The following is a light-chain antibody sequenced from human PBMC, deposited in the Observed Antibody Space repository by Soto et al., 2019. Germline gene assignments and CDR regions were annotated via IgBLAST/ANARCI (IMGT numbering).Light chain of an antibody. Sequence: SVLTQPHSASGTPGQRVTISCSRTSSNIGSNTVNCYQQLPGAALILLIYINNHLTSGVPDRFSGSKSGTSASLASSGLQSEYEYDYYCSAWDYSLPGPVSGGGTKLTV. CDR3: SAWDYSLPGPV. CDR2: INN. V-gene: IGLV1-44*01. CDR1: SSNIGSNT. J-gene: IGLJ2*01.